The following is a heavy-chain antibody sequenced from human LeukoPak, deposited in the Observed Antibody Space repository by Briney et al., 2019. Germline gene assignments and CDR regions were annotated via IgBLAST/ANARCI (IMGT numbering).Heavy chain of an antibody. CDR2: INPNSGGT. V-gene: IGHV1-2*06. CDR3: ARALDATYYYDSSGRDAFDI. Sequence: ASVKVSCKASGYTFTGYYMHWVRQAPGQGLEWMGRINPNSGGTNYAQKLQGRVTMTTDTSTSTAYMELRSLRSEDTAVYYCARALDATYYYDSSGRDAFDIWGQGTMVTVSS. CDR1: GYTFTGYY. J-gene: IGHJ3*02. D-gene: IGHD3-22*01.